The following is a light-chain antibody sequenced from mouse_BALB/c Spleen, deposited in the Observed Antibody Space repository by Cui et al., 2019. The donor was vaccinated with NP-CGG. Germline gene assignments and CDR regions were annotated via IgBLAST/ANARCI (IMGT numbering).Light chain of an antibody. CDR2: GTN. V-gene: IGLV1*01. CDR1: TGAVTTSNY. CDR3: ALWYSNHWV. Sequence: AVVTQDFSLITSPVKTITLTCRSRTGAVTTSNYANWVQEKPDHLFTGLIGGTNNRAPGVPARFSGSLIGDKAALTITGAQTEDEAIYFCALWYSNHWVFGGGTKLTVL. J-gene: IGLJ1*01.